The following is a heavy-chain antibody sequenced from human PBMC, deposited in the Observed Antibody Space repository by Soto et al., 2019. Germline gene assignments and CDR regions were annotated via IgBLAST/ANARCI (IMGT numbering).Heavy chain of an antibody. Sequence: SDTLSLTCSIYSGSFSGYYWSWIRQPPGKWLEWIGEISQSGNTNYSPSLKSRVSISIDTSKKQFSLNLASVSAADTAVYYCARAPKVSGSSQTRPDFWGQGXLVTVYS. J-gene: IGHJ4*02. CDR2: ISQSGNT. V-gene: IGHV4-34*01. CDR1: SGSFSGYY. CDR3: ARAPKVSGSSQTRPDF. D-gene: IGHD6-6*01.